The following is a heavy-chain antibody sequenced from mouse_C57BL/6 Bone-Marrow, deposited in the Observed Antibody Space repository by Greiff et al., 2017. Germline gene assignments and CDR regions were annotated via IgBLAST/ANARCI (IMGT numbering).Heavy chain of an antibody. J-gene: IGHJ2*01. Sequence: VQLKESGGGLVKPGGSLKLSCAASGFTFSSYAMSWVRQTPEKRLEWVATISDGGSYTYYPDNVQGRFTISRDNAKNNLYLQMSHLKSEDTAMYYCARDSGPNYYGSGYFDYWGQGTTLTVSS. CDR2: ISDGGSYT. CDR3: ARDSGPNYYGSGYFDY. D-gene: IGHD1-1*01. V-gene: IGHV5-4*01. CDR1: GFTFSSYA.